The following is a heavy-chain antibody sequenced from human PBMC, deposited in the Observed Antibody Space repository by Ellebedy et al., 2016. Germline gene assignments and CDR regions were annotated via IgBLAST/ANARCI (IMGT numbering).Heavy chain of an antibody. J-gene: IGHJ4*02. V-gene: IGHV1-2*02. CDR2: INPNSGGT. Sequence: ASVKVSCXTSGYSFTGYYLHWVRQAPGQGLEWMGWINPNSGGTSYAQSFQGRVTMTRDTSISTAYMELSRLRSDDTAVYYCARDLGGYYESSGADFWGQGTLVTVSS. CDR3: ARDLGGYYESSGADF. CDR1: GYSFTGYY. D-gene: IGHD3-22*01.